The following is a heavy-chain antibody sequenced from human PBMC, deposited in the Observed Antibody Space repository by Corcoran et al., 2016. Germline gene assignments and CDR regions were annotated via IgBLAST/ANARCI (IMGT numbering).Heavy chain of an antibody. CDR1: GYTFTSYG. V-gene: IGHV1-18*01. D-gene: IGHD3-22*01. Sequence: QVQLVQSGAEVKKPGASVKVSCKASGYTFTSYGISWVRQAPGQGLEWMGWISAYNGNTNYAQKLQGRGTMTTDTSTSTAYMELRSLRSDDTAVYYCARTRHPGHSSGYHWDYWGQGTLVTVSS. CDR2: ISAYNGNT. CDR3: ARTRHPGHSSGYHWDY. J-gene: IGHJ4*02.